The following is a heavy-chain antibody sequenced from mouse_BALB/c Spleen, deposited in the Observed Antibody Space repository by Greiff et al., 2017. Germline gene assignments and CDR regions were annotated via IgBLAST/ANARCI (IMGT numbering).Heavy chain of an antibody. CDR2: ILPGSGST. J-gene: IGHJ4*01. CDR1: GYTFSSYW. CDR3: ARLGYDPYAMDY. Sequence: VKLMESGAELMKPGASVKISCKATGYTFSSYWIEWVKQRPGHGLEWIGEILPGSGSTNYNEKFKGKATLTADKSSSTAYMQLSSLTSDDSAVYFCARLGYDPYAMDYWGQGTSVTVSS. V-gene: IGHV1-9*01. D-gene: IGHD2-3*01.